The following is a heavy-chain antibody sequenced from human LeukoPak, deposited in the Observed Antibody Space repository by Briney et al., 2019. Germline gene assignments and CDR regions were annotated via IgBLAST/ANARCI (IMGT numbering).Heavy chain of an antibody. D-gene: IGHD2-21*02. Sequence: GGSLRLSCAGFGFTFSSYSINWVRQAPGKGLEWVSSISSRSSHIYYADSLRGRFTISRDSAMDSVSLQMDSLRAEDTAVYYCTRGRRFCGGDCHSWFDSWGQGTLVTVSS. CDR3: TRGRRFCGGDCHSWFDS. CDR1: GFTFSSYS. V-gene: IGHV3-21*01. CDR2: ISSRSSHI. J-gene: IGHJ5*01.